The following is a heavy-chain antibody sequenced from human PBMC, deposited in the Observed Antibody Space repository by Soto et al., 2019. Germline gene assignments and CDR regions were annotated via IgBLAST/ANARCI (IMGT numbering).Heavy chain of an antibody. CDR2: INQDGSEK. Sequence: EVHLVESGGGLVQTGGSLRLSCAIFESTVSREWMNWVRQAPGKGLEWVAHINQDGSEKYYVDSVKGRFTISRDNAKKSLYLQMNSLRPADSAMYYCSGGVGDAFWGQGTLVIVSS. D-gene: IGHD1-26*01. CDR3: SGGVGDAF. J-gene: IGHJ4*02. CDR1: ESTVSREW. V-gene: IGHV3-7*04.